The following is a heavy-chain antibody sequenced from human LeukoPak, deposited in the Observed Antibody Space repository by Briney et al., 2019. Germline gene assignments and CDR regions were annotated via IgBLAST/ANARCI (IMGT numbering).Heavy chain of an antibody. CDR3: AKGSFDY. CDR1: GFTFSSYA. V-gene: IGHV3-30*02. CDR2: IRYDGSNK. D-gene: IGHD6-19*01. Sequence: GGSLRLSCAASGFTFSSYAMSWVRQAPGRGLDWVAFIRYDGSNKYYADSVKGRFTISRDNSKNTLYLQMNSLRAEDTAVYYCAKGSFDYWGQGTLVTVSS. J-gene: IGHJ4*02.